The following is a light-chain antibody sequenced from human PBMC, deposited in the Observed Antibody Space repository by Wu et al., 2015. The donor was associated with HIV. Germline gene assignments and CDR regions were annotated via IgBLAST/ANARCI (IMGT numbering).Light chain of an antibody. CDR3: QQYGSSPPLT. CDR2: GAS. V-gene: IGKV3-20*01. CDR1: QSVSSSY. Sequence: EIVLTQSPGTLSLSPGERATLSCRASQSVSSSYLAWYQQKPGQAPRLLIYGASNRATGIPDRFSGSGSGTDFTLTISRLEPEDFAVYYCQQYGSSPPLTFGGGTKVE. J-gene: IGKJ4*01.